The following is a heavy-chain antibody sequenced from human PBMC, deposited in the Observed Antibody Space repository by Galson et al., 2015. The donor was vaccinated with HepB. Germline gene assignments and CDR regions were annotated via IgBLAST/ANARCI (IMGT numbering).Heavy chain of an antibody. V-gene: IGHV3-30*18. CDR2: ISYDGSNK. CDR1: GFTFSSYG. Sequence: SLRLSCAASGFTFSSYGMHWVRQAPGKGLEWVAVISYDGSNKYYADSVKGRFTISRDNSKNTLYLQMNSLRAEDTAVYYCAKDGGEEWDRYYFDYWGQGTLVTVSS. J-gene: IGHJ4*02. D-gene: IGHD1-26*01. CDR3: AKDGGEEWDRYYFDY.